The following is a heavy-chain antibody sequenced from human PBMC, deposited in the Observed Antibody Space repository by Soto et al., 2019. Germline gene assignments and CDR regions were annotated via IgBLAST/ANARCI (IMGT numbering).Heavy chain of an antibody. CDR2: INAGNGNT. J-gene: IGHJ6*02. V-gene: IGHV1-3*01. D-gene: IGHD6-13*01. CDR3: ARDKYSSSWHYYYYGMDV. Sequence: ASVKVSCKASGYTFTSYAIHWVRQAPGQRLEWMGWINAGNGNTKYSQKFQGRVTITRDTSASTAYMELSSLRSEDTAVYYCARDKYSSSWHYYYYGMDVWGQGTTVTVSS. CDR1: GYTFTSYA.